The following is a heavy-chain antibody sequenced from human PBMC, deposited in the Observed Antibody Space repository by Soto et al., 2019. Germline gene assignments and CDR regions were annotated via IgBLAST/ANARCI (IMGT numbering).Heavy chain of an antibody. CDR3: ARDLRWLLSRYYMDV. CDR1: GYTFTSYG. D-gene: IGHD3-9*01. CDR2: ISAYNGNT. J-gene: IGHJ6*03. Sequence: ASVKVSCKASGYTFTSYGISWVRQAPGQGLEWMGWISAYNGNTNYAQKLQGRVTMTTDTSTSTAYMELRSLRSDDTAVYYCARDLRWLLSRYYMDVWGKGTTVTVSS. V-gene: IGHV1-18*01.